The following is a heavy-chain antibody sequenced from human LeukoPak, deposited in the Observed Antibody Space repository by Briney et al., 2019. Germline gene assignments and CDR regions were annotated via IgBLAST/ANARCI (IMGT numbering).Heavy chain of an antibody. CDR1: GYSISSGYY. J-gene: IGHJ4*02. CDR3: ARVGSSWSDAVDY. V-gene: IGHV4-38-2*02. Sequence: SETLSLTCTVSGYSISSGYYWGWIRQPPGKGLEWIGSIYHSGSTNYNPSLKSRVTISVDTSENQFSLKLSSVTAADTAVYYCARVGSSWSDAVDYWGQGTLVTVSS. D-gene: IGHD6-13*01. CDR2: IYHSGST.